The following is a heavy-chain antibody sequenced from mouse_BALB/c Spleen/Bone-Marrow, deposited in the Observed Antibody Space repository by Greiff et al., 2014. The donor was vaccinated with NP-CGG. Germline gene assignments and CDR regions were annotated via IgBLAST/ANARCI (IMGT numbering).Heavy chain of an antibody. CDR2: IDPANGNT. J-gene: IGHJ4*01. Sequence: EVQLQQSGAELVKPGASVKLSCTASGFNIHNTYIHWVKQRPEQGLEWIGRIDPANGNTKYDPKFQDKATITADTSSNTAYLQLTSLTSEDTAVYYCGRGDYGFAMDYWGQGTSVTVSA. D-gene: IGHD1-1*01. CDR3: GRGDYGFAMDY. CDR1: GFNIHNTY. V-gene: IGHV14-3*02.